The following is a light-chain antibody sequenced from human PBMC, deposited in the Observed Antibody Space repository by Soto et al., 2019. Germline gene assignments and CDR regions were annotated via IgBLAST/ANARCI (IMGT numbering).Light chain of an antibody. Sequence: DIQMTQSPSSLSASVGDRVTITCRASQGISNYLAWYQQIPGKVPNLLISAASTLQSGVPSRFSGRGSGTDFTLTISSLQPEDVATYYCQKYTNVPAFGGGTKVDIK. CDR2: AAS. J-gene: IGKJ4*01. CDR1: QGISNY. CDR3: QKYTNVPA. V-gene: IGKV1-27*01.